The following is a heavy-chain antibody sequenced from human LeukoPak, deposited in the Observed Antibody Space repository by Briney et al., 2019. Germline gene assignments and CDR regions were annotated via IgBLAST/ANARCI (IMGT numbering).Heavy chain of an antibody. V-gene: IGHV4-34*01. D-gene: IGHD6-19*01. Sequence: PSETLSLTCAVYGGSFSGYYWSWIRQPPGKGLEWIGEINHSGSTNYNPSLKSRVTISVDTSKNQFSLKLSSVTAEDTAVYYCARDPLNRLGYYFDYWGQGTLVTVSS. J-gene: IGHJ4*02. CDR2: INHSGST. CDR1: GGSFSGYY. CDR3: ARDPLNRLGYYFDY.